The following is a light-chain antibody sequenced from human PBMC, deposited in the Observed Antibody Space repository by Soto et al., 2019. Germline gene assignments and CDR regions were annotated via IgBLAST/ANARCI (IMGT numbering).Light chain of an antibody. CDR3: QQYNSWPRR. V-gene: IGKV3-20*01. CDR2: GAS. CDR1: QNVDTKY. J-gene: IGKJ1*01. Sequence: VVTNSPGTLSLNKGERATLSYKASQNVDTKYLAWYQFKPGQAPRIIIFGASGRATGIPDRFSGSGSGTEFTLTISSLQSEDFAVYYCQQYNSWPRRFGQGSNVDIK.